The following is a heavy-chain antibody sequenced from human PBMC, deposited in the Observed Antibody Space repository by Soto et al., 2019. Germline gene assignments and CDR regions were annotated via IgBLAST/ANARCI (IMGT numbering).Heavy chain of an antibody. CDR3: ARTHYYDSSGYYSVSRYFDY. V-gene: IGHV4-34*01. J-gene: IGHJ4*02. Sequence: SETLSLTCAVYGGSFSGYYWSWIRQPPGKGLEWIGEINHSGSTNYNPSLKSRVTISVDTSKNQFSLKLSSVTAADTAVYYCARTHYYDSSGYYSVSRYFDYWGQGTPVTVSS. CDR2: INHSGST. D-gene: IGHD3-22*01. CDR1: GGSFSGYY.